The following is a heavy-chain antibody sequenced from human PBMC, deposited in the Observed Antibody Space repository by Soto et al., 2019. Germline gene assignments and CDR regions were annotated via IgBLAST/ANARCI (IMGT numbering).Heavy chain of an antibody. CDR1: GFTFSSYA. J-gene: IGHJ4*02. D-gene: IGHD6-13*01. CDR3: ARDLAAAGPPNTNIDY. Sequence: GGSLRLSCAASGFTFSSYAMHWVRQAPGKGLEWVAVISYDGSNKYYADSVKGRFTISRDNSKNTLYLQMNSLRAEDTAVYYCARDLAAAGPPNTNIDYWGQGTLVTVSS. V-gene: IGHV3-30-3*01. CDR2: ISYDGSNK.